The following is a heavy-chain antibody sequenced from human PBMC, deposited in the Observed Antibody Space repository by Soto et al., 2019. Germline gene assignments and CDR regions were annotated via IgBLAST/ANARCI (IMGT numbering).Heavy chain of an antibody. V-gene: IGHV3-74*01. CDR2: MNEDGGTT. CDR3: ASDLSGRADV. J-gene: IGHJ6*02. Sequence: GGSLRLSCAASGFTFSSYWMHWVRQAPGKGLVWVSRMNEDGGTTDYADSVKGRFTISRDNAKNTLYLQMNSLRVEDTAVYYCASDLSGRADVCGQGTTVTVSS. D-gene: IGHD3-10*01. CDR1: GFTFSSYW.